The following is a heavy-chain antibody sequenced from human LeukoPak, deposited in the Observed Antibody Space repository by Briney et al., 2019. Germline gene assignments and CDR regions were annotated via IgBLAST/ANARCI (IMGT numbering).Heavy chain of an antibody. Sequence: GASVKVSCKVSGYTLTELSMHWVRQAPGKGLEWMGGFDPEDGETIYAQKFQGRVIMTEDTSTDTAYMELSSLRSEDTAVYYCATGSQGGLTPYFDYWGQGTLVTVSS. J-gene: IGHJ4*02. D-gene: IGHD3-9*01. CDR3: ATGSQGGLTPYFDY. CDR1: GYTLTELS. V-gene: IGHV1-24*01. CDR2: FDPEDGET.